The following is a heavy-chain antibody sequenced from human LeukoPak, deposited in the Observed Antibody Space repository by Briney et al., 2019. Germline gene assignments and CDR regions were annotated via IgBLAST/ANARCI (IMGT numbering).Heavy chain of an antibody. CDR2: ISHIGST. CDR1: GASISGHY. CDR3: ARDRISINALDM. D-gene: IGHD1-14*01. V-gene: IGHV4-59*11. Sequence: SETLSLTCTVSGASISGHYLTWLRQPPGKGLEWIGYISHIGSTNYNPSLKSRVTISVATSKNQFSLKLTSVTAADKAVYYCARDRISINALDMWGQGTVVTVSS. J-gene: IGHJ3*02.